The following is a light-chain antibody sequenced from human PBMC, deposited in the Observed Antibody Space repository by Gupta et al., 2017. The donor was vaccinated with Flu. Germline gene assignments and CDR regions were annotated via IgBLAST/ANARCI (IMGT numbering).Light chain of an antibody. J-gene: IGLJ3*02. V-gene: IGLV3-25*03. CDR3: QSADNSGTYVV. CDR1: ALSNQY. CDR2: KDT. Sequence: SYELTQLPSLSVSPGQTARITCSGDALSNQYTYWYQKKPGQAPVLVIFKDTERPSGIPERFSGTNSGTTVTLTISGVQAEDEAAYYCQSADNSGTYVVFGGGTRLTV.